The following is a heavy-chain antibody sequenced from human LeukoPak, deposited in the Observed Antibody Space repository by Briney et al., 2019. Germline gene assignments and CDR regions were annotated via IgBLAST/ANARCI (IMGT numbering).Heavy chain of an antibody. CDR2: ISWHSGTI. Sequence: SLRLSCAASGFTFSSYSMNWVRQAPGKGLEWVSGISWHSGTIDYADSVKGRFTISRDNAKNSLYLQMNSLRAEDTALYYCSKSESGSYYRPLDYWGQGTLVTVSS. D-gene: IGHD1-26*01. J-gene: IGHJ4*02. CDR1: GFTFSSYS. CDR3: SKSESGSYYRPLDY. V-gene: IGHV3-9*01.